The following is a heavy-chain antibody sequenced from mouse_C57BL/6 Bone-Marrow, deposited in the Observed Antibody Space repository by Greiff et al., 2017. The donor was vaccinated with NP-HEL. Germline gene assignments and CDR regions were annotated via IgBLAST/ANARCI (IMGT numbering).Heavy chain of an antibody. D-gene: IGHD2-3*01. J-gene: IGHJ2*01. V-gene: IGHV3-6*01. Sequence: ESGPGLVKPSQSLSLTCSVTGYSITSGYYWNWIRQFPGNKLEWMGYISYDGSNNYNPSLKNRIPITRDTSKNQFFLKLNSVTTEDTATYYCARGGGWLLQFPYYFDYWGQGTTLTVSS. CDR1: GYSITSGYY. CDR3: ARGGGWLLQFPYYFDY. CDR2: ISYDGSN.